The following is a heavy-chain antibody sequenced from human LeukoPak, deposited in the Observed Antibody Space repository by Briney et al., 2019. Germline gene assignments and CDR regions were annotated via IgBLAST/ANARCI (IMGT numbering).Heavy chain of an antibody. CDR3: ASNPGIVVVPAATYYFDY. Sequence: SETLSLTCTVSGGSISSYYWSWIRQPPEKGLEWIGYIYYSGSPNYNPSLKSRVTMSLDTSKNQFSLKLSSVTAADTAVYYCASNPGIVVVPAATYYFDYWGQGTLVTVSS. CDR2: IYYSGSP. CDR1: GGSISSYY. V-gene: IGHV4-59*01. J-gene: IGHJ4*02. D-gene: IGHD2-2*01.